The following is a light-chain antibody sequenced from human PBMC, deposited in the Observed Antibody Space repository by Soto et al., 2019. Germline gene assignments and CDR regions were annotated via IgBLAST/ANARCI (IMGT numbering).Light chain of an antibody. CDR1: QGISSW. Sequence: DIQMTQSPSSVSASVGDRVTITCRASQGISSWLAWYQQKPGKAPKLLIYAASSLQSGVPSRCSGSGSRTGSSITISGVRPEEFATYYCQPANSFPLSFGGGTKVEIK. V-gene: IGKV1D-12*01. CDR3: QPANSFPLS. CDR2: AAS. J-gene: IGKJ4*01.